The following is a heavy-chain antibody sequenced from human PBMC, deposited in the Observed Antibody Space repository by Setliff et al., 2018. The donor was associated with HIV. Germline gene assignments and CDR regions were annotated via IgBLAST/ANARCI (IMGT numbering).Heavy chain of an antibody. CDR2: ISDSGGT. Sequence: SETLSLTCTVSGDSISSHYWTWVRQPPGEGLDWIGYISDSGGTNYNPSLKSRVIISTDTSNDKFSLRLSSVTAADTAMYYCARASPEAGGGFYSYYYMDVWGKGTTVTVSS. V-gene: IGHV4-59*11. CDR3: ARASPEAGGGFYSYYYMDV. CDR1: GDSISSHY. J-gene: IGHJ6*03. D-gene: IGHD3-16*01.